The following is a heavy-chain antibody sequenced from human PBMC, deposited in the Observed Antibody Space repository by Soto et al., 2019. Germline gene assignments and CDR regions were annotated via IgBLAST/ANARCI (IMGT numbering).Heavy chain of an antibody. CDR3: AKGLAWLVLYGFDY. J-gene: IGHJ4*02. D-gene: IGHD6-19*01. V-gene: IGHV3-23*01. CDR2: ISGSGGST. Sequence: EVQLLESGGGLVQPGGSLSLSWAASGLTFSSYAMSWVRQAPGKGLEWVSVISGSGGSTYYADSVKGRFTISRDNSKNTLYLQMNSLRAEDTAVYYCAKGLAWLVLYGFDYWGQGTLVTVSS. CDR1: GLTFSSYA.